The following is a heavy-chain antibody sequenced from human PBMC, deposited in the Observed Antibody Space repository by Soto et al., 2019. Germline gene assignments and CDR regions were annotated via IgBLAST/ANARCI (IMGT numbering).Heavy chain of an antibody. D-gene: IGHD1-26*01. CDR3: ARPYSGGPNDPFDV. Sequence: PGESLKISCKGSGYSFTNYWIGWVRQLPGKGLEWMGIIYPGDSHAIYSPSFQGQVTMSADKSISTAYLQWSSLKASDTAMYYCARPYSGGPNDPFDVWGQGTMVTVSS. J-gene: IGHJ3*01. CDR2: IYPGDSHA. CDR1: GYSFTNYW. V-gene: IGHV5-51*01.